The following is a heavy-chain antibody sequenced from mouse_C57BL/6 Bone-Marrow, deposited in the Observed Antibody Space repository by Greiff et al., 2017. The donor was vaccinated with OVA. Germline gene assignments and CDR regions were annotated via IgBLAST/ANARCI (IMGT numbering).Heavy chain of an antibody. CDR3: AKKDSSGPFAY. Sequence: EVQVVESGGDLVKPGGSLKLSCAASGFTFSSYGMSWVRQTPDKRLEWVATISSGGSYHYYPDSVKGRFTISRDNAKNTLYLQMSSLKSEDTAMYYCAKKDSSGPFAYWGQGTLVTVSA. J-gene: IGHJ3*01. V-gene: IGHV5-6*01. CDR1: GFTFSSYG. D-gene: IGHD3-2*02. CDR2: ISSGGSYH.